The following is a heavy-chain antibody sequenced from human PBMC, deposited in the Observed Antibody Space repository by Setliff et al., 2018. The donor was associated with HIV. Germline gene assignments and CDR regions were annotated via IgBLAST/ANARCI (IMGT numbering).Heavy chain of an antibody. J-gene: IGHJ5*02. Sequence: SETLSLTCAVSGGYISSTNWWSWVRQPPGKGLEWIGEVSHSGRTNYNPSLKSRVSISVDKSKNQLSLKLNSVTAADTAVYYCARDGGFGDQGGNWFDPWGQGTLVTVSS. CDR1: GGYISSTNW. D-gene: IGHD3-10*01. V-gene: IGHV4-4*02. CDR3: ARDGGFGDQGGNWFDP. CDR2: VSHSGRT.